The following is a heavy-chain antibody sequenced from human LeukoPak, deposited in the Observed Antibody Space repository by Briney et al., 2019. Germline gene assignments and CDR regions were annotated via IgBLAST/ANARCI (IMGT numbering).Heavy chain of an antibody. D-gene: IGHD6-19*01. V-gene: IGHV1-46*01. CDR1: AYTFTIYY. CDR2: INPSGGST. CDR3: ARAPKEGGWTFDY. Sequence: ASVTVSFTASAYTFTIYYMHWVRQAPGQGLEWMGIINPSGGSTSYAQKFQGRVTMTRDTSTSTVYMELSSLRSEDTAVYYCARAPKEGGWTFDYWGQGTLVTVSS. J-gene: IGHJ4*02.